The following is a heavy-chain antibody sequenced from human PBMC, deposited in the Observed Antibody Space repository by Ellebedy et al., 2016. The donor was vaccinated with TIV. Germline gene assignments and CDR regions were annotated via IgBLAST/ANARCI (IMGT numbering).Heavy chain of an antibody. Sequence: GESLKISXAASGFTFSSYAMHWVRQAPGKGLEWVAVISYDGSNKYYADSVKGRFTISRDNSKNTLYLQMNSLRAEDTAVYYCAKDLSNYDSSGYYLGYWYYGMDVWGQGTTVTVSS. D-gene: IGHD3-22*01. CDR3: AKDLSNYDSSGYYLGYWYYGMDV. CDR1: GFTFSSYA. CDR2: ISYDGSNK. J-gene: IGHJ6*02. V-gene: IGHV3-30-3*01.